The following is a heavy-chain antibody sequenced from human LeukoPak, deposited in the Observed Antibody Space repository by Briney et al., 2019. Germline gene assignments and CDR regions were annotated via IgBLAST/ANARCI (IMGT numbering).Heavy chain of an antibody. V-gene: IGHV4-34*01. D-gene: IGHD1-26*01. CDR2: INHSGST. J-gene: IGHJ4*02. CDR3: ARRDVGLFDY. CDR1: GGSLSGYY. Sequence: SETLSLTCAVYGGSLSGYYWTWIRQPPGKGLEWIGEINHSGSTNYNPSLKSRVTISVDTSKNQFSLKLSSVTAADTAVYYCARRDVGLFDYWGQGTLVTVSS.